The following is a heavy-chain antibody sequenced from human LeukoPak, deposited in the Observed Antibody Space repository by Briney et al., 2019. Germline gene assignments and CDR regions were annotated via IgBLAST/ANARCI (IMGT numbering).Heavy chain of an antibody. Sequence: SVKVSCKASGGTFTSYAISWVRQAPGQGLEWMGRIIPILGIANYAQKFQGRVTITADKSTSTAYMELSSLGSEDTGVYYCARDSGAGFPMDVWGQGTTGTVSS. CDR3: ARDSGAGFPMDV. CDR1: GGTFTSYA. D-gene: IGHD1-26*01. J-gene: IGHJ6*02. V-gene: IGHV1-69*04. CDR2: IIPILGIA.